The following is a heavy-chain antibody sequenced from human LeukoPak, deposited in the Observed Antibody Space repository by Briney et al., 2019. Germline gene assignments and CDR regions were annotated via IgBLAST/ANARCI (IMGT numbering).Heavy chain of an antibody. CDR1: GGPISSYY. CDR2: IYYSGST. D-gene: IGHD2-21*02. J-gene: IGHJ4*02. Sequence: SETLSLTCTVSGGPISSYYWSWIRQPPGKGLEWIGYIYYSGSTNYNPSLKCRVTISVDTSKNQFSLKLSSVTAADTAVYYCARVRGGPGGDYVFDYWGQGTLVTVSS. V-gene: IGHV4-59*01. CDR3: ARVRGGPGGDYVFDY.